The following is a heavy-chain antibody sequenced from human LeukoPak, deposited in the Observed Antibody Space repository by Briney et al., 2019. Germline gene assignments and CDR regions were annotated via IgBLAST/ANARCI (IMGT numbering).Heavy chain of an antibody. CDR3: ARDVTPAAL. CDR2: IRYSGNT. V-gene: IGHV4-59*01. D-gene: IGHD3-16*01. J-gene: IGHJ4*02. Sequence: SETLSLTCTVSGGSISTNYWSWIRQPPGKGLEWIGYIRYSGNTNYNPSLKSRVTISVDTSKNQFSLKLSSVTAADTAVYYCARDVTPAALWGQGTLVTVSS. CDR1: GGSISTNY.